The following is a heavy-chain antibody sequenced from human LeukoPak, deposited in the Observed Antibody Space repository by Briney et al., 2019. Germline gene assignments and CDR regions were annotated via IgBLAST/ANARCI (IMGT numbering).Heavy chain of an antibody. J-gene: IGHJ5*02. V-gene: IGHV4-34*01. Sequence: SETLSLTCAAYGGSFSGYYWSWIRQPPGKGLEWIGEINHSGSTNYNPSLKSRVTIPVDTSKNQFSLKLSSVTAADTAVYYCARGGTIFGVVLFDPWGQGTLVTVSS. CDR2: INHSGST. CDR1: GGSFSGYY. D-gene: IGHD3-3*01. CDR3: ARGGTIFGVVLFDP.